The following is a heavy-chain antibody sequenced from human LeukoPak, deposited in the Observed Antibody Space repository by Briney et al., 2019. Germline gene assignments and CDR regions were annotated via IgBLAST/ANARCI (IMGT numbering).Heavy chain of an antibody. Sequence: PGASLRLSCAVSGFTFSDDYRDWVRQGPGKGLEWVCRIRNKANSYTTEYAASVRGRFTISRDDSKNSLYLQMNSLKTEDTAVYYCVRVGLANCGGDCSSWGQGTLATVSS. D-gene: IGHD2-21*02. V-gene: IGHV3-72*01. CDR2: IRNKANSYTT. CDR1: GFTFSDDY. CDR3: VRVGLANCGGDCSS. J-gene: IGHJ4*02.